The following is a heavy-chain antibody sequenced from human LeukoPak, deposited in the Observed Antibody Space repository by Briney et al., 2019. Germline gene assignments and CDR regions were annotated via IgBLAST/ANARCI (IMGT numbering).Heavy chain of an antibody. CDR1: GYTFTGYY. CDR3: ARDCGGDCYSSQDFDY. Sequence: ASVKVSCKASGYTFTGYYMHWVRQAPGQGLERMGRINPNSGGTNYAQKFQGRVTMTRDTSISTAYMELSRLRSDDTAVYYCARDCGGDCYSSQDFDYWGQGTLVTVSS. D-gene: IGHD2-21*02. CDR2: INPNSGGT. V-gene: IGHV1-2*06. J-gene: IGHJ4*02.